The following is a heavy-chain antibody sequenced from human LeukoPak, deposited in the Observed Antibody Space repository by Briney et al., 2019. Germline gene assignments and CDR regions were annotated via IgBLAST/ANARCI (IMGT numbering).Heavy chain of an antibody. V-gene: IGHV3-23*01. CDR1: GFTFSSYA. CDR3: ARGPMIVVDAEHTFDY. J-gene: IGHJ4*02. D-gene: IGHD3-22*01. Sequence: PGGSLRLSCAASGFTFSSYAMSWVRQAPGKGLEWVSAISGSGGSTYYADSVKGRFTISRDNSKNTLYLQMNSLRAEDTAVYYCARGPMIVVDAEHTFDYWGQGTLVTVSS. CDR2: ISGSGGST.